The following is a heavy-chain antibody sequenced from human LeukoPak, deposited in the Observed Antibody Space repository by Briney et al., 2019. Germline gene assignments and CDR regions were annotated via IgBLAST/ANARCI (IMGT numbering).Heavy chain of an antibody. J-gene: IGHJ6*02. D-gene: IGHD5-12*01. CDR1: GFTFSDYW. V-gene: IGHV3-7*01. Sequence: GGSLRLSCVASGFTFSDYWMTWVRQAPGKGLECVANIRYDGNEKYYVDSLKGRFTVSRDNAKTSLYLQIDSLRVEDTALYYCASDRRRGAAGYGLDVWGQGTTVTVSS. CDR2: IRYDGNEK. CDR3: ASDRRRGAAGYGLDV.